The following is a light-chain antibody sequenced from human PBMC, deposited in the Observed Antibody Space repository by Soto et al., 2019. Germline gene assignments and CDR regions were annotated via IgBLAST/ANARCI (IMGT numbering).Light chain of an antibody. J-gene: IGLJ1*01. CDR1: SGDVGSYKS. CDR2: XXX. V-gene: IGLV2-14*03. CDR3: CSYTSSSTRYV. Sequence: QSALTQPASVSGSPGQSITISCTGTSGDVGSYKSVSWYQQHPGKAPKHMIYXXXXXXXXXXXXXXGSKSGNTASLTISGXXXXXXXXXXCCSYTSSSTRYVFGTGTKLTVL.